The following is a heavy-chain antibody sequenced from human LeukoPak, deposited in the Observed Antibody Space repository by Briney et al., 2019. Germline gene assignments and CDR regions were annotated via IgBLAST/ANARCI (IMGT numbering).Heavy chain of an antibody. CDR2: ISSSSSYI. D-gene: IGHD3-10*01. V-gene: IGHV3-21*01. CDR3: AKEGSKRLTAFDY. CDR1: GFTFSSYS. Sequence: GGSLRLSCAASGFTFSSYSMNWVRQAPGKGLEWVSSISSSSSYIYYADSVKGRFTISRDNSKNTLYLQMNSLRAEDTAVYYCAKEGSKRLTAFDYWGQGTLVTVSS. J-gene: IGHJ4*02.